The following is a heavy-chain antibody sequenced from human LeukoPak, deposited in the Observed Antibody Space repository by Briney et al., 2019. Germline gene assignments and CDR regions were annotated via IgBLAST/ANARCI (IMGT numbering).Heavy chain of an antibody. Sequence: SETLSLTCTVSGGSISSGGFYWSWIRQHPGKGLEGIGYIYYSGSTYYNPSLKSRVTISVDTSKNQFSLKLSSVTAADTAVYYCARGLHDYYDSSGYYSSGDHWFDPWGQGTLVTVSS. CDR1: GGSISSGGFY. J-gene: IGHJ5*02. V-gene: IGHV4-31*03. D-gene: IGHD3-22*01. CDR2: IYYSGST. CDR3: ARGLHDYYDSSGYYSSGDHWFDP.